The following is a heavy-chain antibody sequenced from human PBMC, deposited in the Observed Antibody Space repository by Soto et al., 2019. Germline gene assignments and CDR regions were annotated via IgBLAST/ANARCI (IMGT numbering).Heavy chain of an antibody. J-gene: IGHJ6*02. CDR2: IIPIFCTA. V-gene: IGHV1-69*01. CDR3: ARERQGKRWFGELFYYYYYGMDV. CDR1: GGTFSSYA. D-gene: IGHD3-10*01. Sequence: QVQLVQSGAEVKKPGSSVKVSCKASGGTFSSYAISWVRQAPGQGLEWMGGIIPIFCTANYAQKFQGRVTITADESTSTAYMELSSLRSEDTAVYYCARERQGKRWFGELFYYYYYGMDVWGQGTTVTVSS.